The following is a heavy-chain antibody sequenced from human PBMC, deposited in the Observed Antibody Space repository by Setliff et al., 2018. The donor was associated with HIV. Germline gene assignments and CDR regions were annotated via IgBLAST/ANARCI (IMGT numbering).Heavy chain of an antibody. D-gene: IGHD3-3*01. J-gene: IGHJ6*03. Sequence: ASVKVSCKASGYTFTSYDINWVRQATGQGLEWMGSINPSGGSTSYAQKFQGRVTMTRDTSTSTVYMELSSLRSEDTAVYYCARDPGEGGGGFLEWTIGYYYYMDVWGKGTTVTVSS. CDR3: ARDPGEGGGGFLEWTIGYYYYMDV. CDR1: GYTFTSYD. V-gene: IGHV1-46*01. CDR2: INPSGGST.